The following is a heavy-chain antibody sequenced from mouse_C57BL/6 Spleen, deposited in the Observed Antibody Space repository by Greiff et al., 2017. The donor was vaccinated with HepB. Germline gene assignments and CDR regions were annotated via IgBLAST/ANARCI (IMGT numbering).Heavy chain of an antibody. D-gene: IGHD4-1*01. V-gene: IGHV1-80*01. J-gene: IGHJ4*01. Sequence: VQLQQSGAELVKPGASVKISCKASGYAFSSYWMNWVKQRPGKGLEWIGQIYPGDGDTNYNGKFKGKATLTADKSSSTAYMQLSRLTSEDSAVYFCARAITGYYAMDYWGQGTSGTVSS. CDR3: ARAITGYYAMDY. CDR2: IYPGDGDT. CDR1: GYAFSSYW.